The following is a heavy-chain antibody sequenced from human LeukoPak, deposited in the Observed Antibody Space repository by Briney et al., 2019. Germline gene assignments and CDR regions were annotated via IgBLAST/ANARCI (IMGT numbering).Heavy chain of an antibody. CDR1: GYTLTELS. J-gene: IGHJ4*02. V-gene: IGHV1-24*01. CDR3: ATVGYSYGYFFDY. D-gene: IGHD5-18*01. Sequence: EASVKVSCKVSGYTLTELSMHWVRQAPGKGLEWMGGFDPEDGETIYAQKFQGRVTMTEDTSTDTAYMELSSLRSEDTAVYYCATVGYSYGYFFDYWCQGTLVTVSS. CDR2: FDPEDGET.